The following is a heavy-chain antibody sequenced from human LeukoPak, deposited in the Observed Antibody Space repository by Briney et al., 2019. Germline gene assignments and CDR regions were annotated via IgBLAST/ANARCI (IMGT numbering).Heavy chain of an antibody. D-gene: IGHD3-10*01. CDR1: GGSISSYY. J-gene: IGHJ6*03. CDR3: AREGSGSYYYYYYYMDV. Sequence: PSETLSLTCTVSGGSISSYYWSWIRQPAGKGLEWIGRIYTSGSTNYNPSLKSRVTISVDKSKNQFSLKLSSVTAADTAVYYCAREGSGSYYYYYYYMDVWGKGTTVTVSS. CDR2: IYTSGST. V-gene: IGHV4-4*07.